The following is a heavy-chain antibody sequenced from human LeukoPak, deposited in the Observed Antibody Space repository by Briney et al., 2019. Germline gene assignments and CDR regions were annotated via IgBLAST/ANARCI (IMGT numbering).Heavy chain of an antibody. D-gene: IGHD3-10*01. CDR1: GYSFADYY. CDR2: IKPNSGGT. J-gene: IGHJ5*02. CDR3: ATNILVRDIINWFDP. V-gene: IGHV1-2*02. Sequence: ASVKVSCKASGYSFADYYMHWVRQAPGQGLEWMGWIKPNSGGTRSAQKFQGRVTMTRDTSISAAYMELSSLRYDDTAVYYCATNILVRDIINWFDPWGQGTLVTVSS.